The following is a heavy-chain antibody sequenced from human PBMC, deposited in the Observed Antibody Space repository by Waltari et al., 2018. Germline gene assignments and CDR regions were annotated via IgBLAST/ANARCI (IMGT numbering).Heavy chain of an antibody. CDR2: IYSSGST. D-gene: IGHD6-19*01. Sequence: QVQLQESGPGLVKPSETLSLTCPVPGGSLSSYYWSWIRQPPGKGLEWIGYIYSSGSTNYNPSLKSLVTISVDTSKNQFSLKLSSVTAADTAVYYCARGESSGWYLDYWGQGTLVTVSS. V-gene: IGHV4-59*01. CDR3: ARGESSGWYLDY. J-gene: IGHJ4*02. CDR1: GGSLSSYY.